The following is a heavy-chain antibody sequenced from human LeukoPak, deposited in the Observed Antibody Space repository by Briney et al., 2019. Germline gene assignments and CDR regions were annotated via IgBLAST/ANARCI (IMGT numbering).Heavy chain of an antibody. D-gene: IGHD5-12*01. CDR3: ARDSVVATIVDWFDP. CDR1: GFTFSSYS. Sequence: GGSLRLSCAASGFTFSSYSMNWVRQAPGKGLGWVSSISSSSSYIYYADSVKGRFTISRDNAKNSLYLQMNSLRAEDTAVYYCARDSVVATIVDWFDPWGQGTLVTVSS. CDR2: ISSSSSYI. V-gene: IGHV3-21*01. J-gene: IGHJ5*02.